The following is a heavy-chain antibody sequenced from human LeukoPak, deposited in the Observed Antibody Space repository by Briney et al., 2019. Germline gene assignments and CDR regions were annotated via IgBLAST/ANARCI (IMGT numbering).Heavy chain of an antibody. CDR1: GGSISSSSYY. Sequence: SETLSLTCTVSGGSISSSSYYWGWLRQPPGKGLEWIGSIYYSGSTYYNPSLKSRVTISVDTSKNQFSLKLSSVTAADTAVYYCARLYYDFWSGYDRRPTVFDYWGQGTLVTVSS. D-gene: IGHD3-3*01. CDR2: IYYSGST. V-gene: IGHV4-39*01. J-gene: IGHJ4*02. CDR3: ARLYYDFWSGYDRRPTVFDY.